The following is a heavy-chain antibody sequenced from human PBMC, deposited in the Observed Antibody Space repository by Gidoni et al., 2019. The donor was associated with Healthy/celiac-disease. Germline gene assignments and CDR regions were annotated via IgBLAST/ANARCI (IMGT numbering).Heavy chain of an antibody. Sequence: QVQLVQSGAEVKKPGSSVKVSCKASGGTFSSYPISWVRQAPGQGLEWMGRIVPILGIANYAQKFQGRVTITADKSTSTAYMELSSLRSEDTAVYYCARDFAGYYYADPPYGMDVWGQGTTVTVSS. CDR1: GGTFSSYP. CDR2: IVPILGIA. CDR3: ARDFAGYYYADPPYGMDV. J-gene: IGHJ6*02. D-gene: IGHD3-9*01. V-gene: IGHV1-69*04.